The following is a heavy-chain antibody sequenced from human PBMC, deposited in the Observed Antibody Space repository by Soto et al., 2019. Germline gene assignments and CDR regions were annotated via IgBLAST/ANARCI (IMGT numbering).Heavy chain of an antibody. CDR1: DGSISSSSYY. Sequence: QLQLQESGPGLVKPSETLSLTCTVSDGSISSSSYYWGWIRQPPGKGLEWIGSIYYSGSTYYNPSLKSRVTISVDTSKNQLSLKLSSVTAADTAVYYCARRGVTVTTSEYFQHWGQGTLVTVSS. D-gene: IGHD4-17*01. CDR2: IYYSGST. V-gene: IGHV4-39*01. J-gene: IGHJ1*01. CDR3: ARRGVTVTTSEYFQH.